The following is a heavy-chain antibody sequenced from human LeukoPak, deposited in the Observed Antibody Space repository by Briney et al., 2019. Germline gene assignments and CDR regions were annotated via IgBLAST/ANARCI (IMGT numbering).Heavy chain of an antibody. CDR3: AKVTRIAVARDYFDY. CDR2: ISGGAGST. V-gene: IGHV3-23*01. J-gene: IGHJ4*02. CDR1: GFTFSSSA. D-gene: IGHD6-19*01. Sequence: GGSLRLSCAASGFTFSSSAMSWVRQAPGKGLEWVSTISGGAGSTYYADSVKGRFTISRDNSKNTLYVQMNSLRAEDTAVYYCAKVTRIAVARDYFDYWGLGTLVTVSS.